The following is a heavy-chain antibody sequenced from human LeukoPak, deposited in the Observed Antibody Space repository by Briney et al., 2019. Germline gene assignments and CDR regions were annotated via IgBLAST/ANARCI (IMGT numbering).Heavy chain of an antibody. J-gene: IGHJ4*02. V-gene: IGHV3-15*01. CDR2: IKSKTDGGTT. CDR3: TTVSAAGQLDY. CDR1: GFTFSNAW. Sequence: GGSLRLSCAASGFTFSNAWKSWVRQAPGKGLEWVGRIKSKTDGGTTDYAAPVKGRFTISRDDSKNTLYLQMNSLKTEDRAVYYCTTVSAAGQLDYWGQGTLVTVSS. D-gene: IGHD6-13*01.